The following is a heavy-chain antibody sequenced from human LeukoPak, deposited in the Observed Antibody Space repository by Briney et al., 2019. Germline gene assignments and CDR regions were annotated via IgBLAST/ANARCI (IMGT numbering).Heavy chain of an antibody. CDR3: ARAAIGTGDFDS. Sequence: SQTLSLTCAVSGGSISSGGYSWSWIRQPPGKGLEWIGYIYHSGSTYYNPSLKSRVTISVDRSKNQFSLKLSSVTAADTAMYYCARAAIGTGDFDSWGQGTLVTVSS. D-gene: IGHD2-8*02. J-gene: IGHJ4*02. CDR2: IYHSGST. CDR1: GGSISSGGYS. V-gene: IGHV4-30-2*01.